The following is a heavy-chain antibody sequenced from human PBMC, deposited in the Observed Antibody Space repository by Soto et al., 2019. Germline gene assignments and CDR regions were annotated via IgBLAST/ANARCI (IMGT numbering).Heavy chain of an antibody. J-gene: IGHJ6*02. CDR3: AKDGNWTPDVNYYYYGMDV. CDR2: ISGSGGST. Sequence: EVQLLESGGGLVQPGGSLRLSCAASGFTFSSYAMSWVRQAPGKGLVWVSAISGSGGSTYYADSVKGRFTISRDNSKNTLYLQMNSLRAEDTAVYYCAKDGNWTPDVNYYYYGMDVWGQGTTVTVSS. CDR1: GFTFSSYA. V-gene: IGHV3-23*01. D-gene: IGHD1-20*01.